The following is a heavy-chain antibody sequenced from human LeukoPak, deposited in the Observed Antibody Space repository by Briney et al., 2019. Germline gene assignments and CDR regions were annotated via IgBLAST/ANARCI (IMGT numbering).Heavy chain of an antibody. Sequence: AGGSLRLSCAASGFTFSSYWMHWVRQAPGKGLVWVSRIKSDGSSTSYADSVKGRFTISRDNAKNFLYLQMNSLRAEDTAVYYCARTYYDILTGYNPYFDYWGQGILVTVSS. CDR1: GFTFSSYW. V-gene: IGHV3-74*01. D-gene: IGHD3-9*01. J-gene: IGHJ4*02. CDR3: ARTYYDILTGYNPYFDY. CDR2: IKSDGSST.